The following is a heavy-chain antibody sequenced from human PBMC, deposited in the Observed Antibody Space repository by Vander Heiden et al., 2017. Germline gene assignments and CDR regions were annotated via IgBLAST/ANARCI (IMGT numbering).Heavy chain of an antibody. Sequence: VQLLESGGGLVQTGGSLRVSCAVSGFTFTSFTMSWFRQAPGKRLGWLSTITSGGGSYSADAVKGRFTISRDNSKNTLYLQMHSLGAEDTAVYFCAKAHGDYQFYSAMDVWGQGTTVTVSS. J-gene: IGHJ6*02. CDR2: ITSGGGS. CDR1: GFTFTSFT. V-gene: IGHV3-23*01. CDR3: AKAHGDYQFYSAMDV. D-gene: IGHD4-17*01.